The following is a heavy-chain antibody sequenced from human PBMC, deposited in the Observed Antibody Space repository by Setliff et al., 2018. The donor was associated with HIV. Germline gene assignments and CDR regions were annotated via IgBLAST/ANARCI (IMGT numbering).Heavy chain of an antibody. V-gene: IGHV4-31*03. D-gene: IGHD3-3*01. Sequence: SETLSLTCTVSGGSISGGGYYWSWIRQHPGKGLDWIGNIYYIGNTDYNPSLKSRVTISIDTSKHQFSLKLSSVTAADTAIYYCARVPRITTLRNAFDIWGQGTMVTVSS. CDR2: IYYIGNT. CDR1: GGSISGGGYY. CDR3: ARVPRITTLRNAFDI. J-gene: IGHJ3*02.